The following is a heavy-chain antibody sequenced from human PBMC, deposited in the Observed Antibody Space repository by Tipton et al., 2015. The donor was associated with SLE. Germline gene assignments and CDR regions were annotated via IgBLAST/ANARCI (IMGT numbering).Heavy chain of an antibody. CDR3: AKNQRYNSGMDV. V-gene: IGHV3-7*01. D-gene: IGHD1-14*01. CDR1: GFNFGSYA. CDR2: IKKDGSQK. J-gene: IGHJ6*02. Sequence: VQLVQSGGGLVQPGRSLRLSCTTSGFNFGSYATSWVRQAPGKGLEWGANIKKDGSQKYYVDSVKGRFTLSRDNANGSLYLQMNNLRVEDTAVYYCAKNQRYNSGMDVWGQGTTVTVSS.